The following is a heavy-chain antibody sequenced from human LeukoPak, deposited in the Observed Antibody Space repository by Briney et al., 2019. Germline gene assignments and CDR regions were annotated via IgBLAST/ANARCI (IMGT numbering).Heavy chain of an antibody. J-gene: IGHJ6*03. V-gene: IGHV3-48*01. CDR2: ISISSRTI. Sequence: GWSLRLSCPDSGFRFSRYSINWVRQAPGQGGEGVSYISISSRTIYYAGSVKGRFTITRDNAKNALYLQMNSLRAEDTAVYYGARDHGSPGAYYYYMDVWGKGTTVTVSS. D-gene: IGHD3-10*01. CDR1: GFRFSRYS. CDR3: ARDHGSPGAYYYYMDV.